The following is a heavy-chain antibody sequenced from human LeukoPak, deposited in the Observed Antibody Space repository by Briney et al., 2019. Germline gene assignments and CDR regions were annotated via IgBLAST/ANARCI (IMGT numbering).Heavy chain of an antibody. CDR2: INHSGST. CDR1: GGSFSGYY. Sequence: SETLSLTCAVYGGSFSGYYWSWIRQPPGKGLEWIGEINHSGSTNYNPSLKSRVTISVDTSKNQFSLKLSPVTAADTAVYYCARVKVYIVATIVLVRGGYYMDVWGKGTTVTVSS. V-gene: IGHV4-34*01. J-gene: IGHJ6*03. D-gene: IGHD5-12*01. CDR3: ARVKVYIVATIVLVRGGYYMDV.